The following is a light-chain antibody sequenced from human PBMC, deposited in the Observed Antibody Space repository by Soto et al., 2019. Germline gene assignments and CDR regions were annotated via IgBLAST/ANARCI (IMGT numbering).Light chain of an antibody. CDR3: QQHGSSPIT. CDR1: QSVSSSY. Sequence: EIVLTQSPSTLSLSPVERATLSFVSSQSVSSSYLAWYQQKPGLAPRLLIYDASNRATGIPARFSGSGSGTDFTLTISRLEPEDFAVYYCQQHGSSPITFGQGTRLEIK. CDR2: DAS. V-gene: IGKV3D-20*01. J-gene: IGKJ5*01.